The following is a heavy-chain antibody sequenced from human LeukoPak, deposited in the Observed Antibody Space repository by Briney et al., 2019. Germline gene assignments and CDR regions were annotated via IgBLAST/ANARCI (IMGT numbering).Heavy chain of an antibody. CDR1: GFTVSSNY. V-gene: IGHV3-66*01. D-gene: IGHD5-24*01. J-gene: IGHJ3*02. CDR2: FYSGGST. Sequence: GGSLRLSCAASGFTVSSNYMSWVRQAPGKGLEWVSVFYSGGSTYYADSVKGRFTISRDNSKNTLYLQMNSLRAEDTAVYYCARVPEGEMATIGAGAFDIWGQGTMVTVSS. CDR3: ARVPEGEMATIGAGAFDI.